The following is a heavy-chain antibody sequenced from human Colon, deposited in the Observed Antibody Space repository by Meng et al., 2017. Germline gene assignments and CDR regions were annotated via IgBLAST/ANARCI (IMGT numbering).Heavy chain of an antibody. J-gene: IGHJ5*02. CDR3: ARDRKHYGERGWFDP. V-gene: IGHV4-30-4*01. CDR2: IYYSGST. CDR1: GGSISSGDYY. Sequence: HVARQGPGPGLVQPSQTLSFTCTVSGGSISSGDYYWSWIRQPPGKGLEWIGYIYYSGSTYSNASLKSRVTISIDRSKNQFSLKLSSVTAADTAVYYCARDRKHYGERGWFDPWGQGTLVTVSS. D-gene: IGHD4-17*01.